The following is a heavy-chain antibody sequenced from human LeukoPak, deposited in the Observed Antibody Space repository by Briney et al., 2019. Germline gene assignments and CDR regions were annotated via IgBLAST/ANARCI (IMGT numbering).Heavy chain of an antibody. CDR2: IYPGDSRT. CDR1: GYSFATYW. V-gene: IGHV5-51*01. J-gene: IGHJ5*02. Sequence: ESLKISCKGIGYSFATYWIGWVRQLPGKGMEWMGVIYPGDSRTRYNPSFEGQVTISVDKSINTAYLQWVSLKASDSAMYYCACRDLTTTWSYPWGQGTLVTVSS. D-gene: IGHD1-14*01. CDR3: ACRDLTTTWSYP.